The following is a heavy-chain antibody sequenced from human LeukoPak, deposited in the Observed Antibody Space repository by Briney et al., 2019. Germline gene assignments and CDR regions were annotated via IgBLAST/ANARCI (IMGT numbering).Heavy chain of an antibody. D-gene: IGHD1-26*01. CDR1: GFSLSSNY. J-gene: IGHJ4*02. CDR2: IYRGGST. CDR3: ARELH. Sequence: PGGSLRLSCAAPGFSLSSNYMTWVRQAPGKGLEWVTIIYRGGSTYYADSVKGRFTISRDNSKNTLYLQMNSLRVEDTAVYYCARELHWGQGTLVTVSS. V-gene: IGHV3-66*02.